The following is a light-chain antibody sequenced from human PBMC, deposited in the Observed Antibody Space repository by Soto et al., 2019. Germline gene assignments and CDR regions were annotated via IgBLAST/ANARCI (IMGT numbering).Light chain of an antibody. CDR2: DAS. Sequence: EIVLTQSPATLCLSPGERATLSCRASQSVSRNLAWYQQTPGQAPRLLIYDASNRATGIPARFSGSGSVTDFTLTISSLEPEDFAVYYCQQRSNWPPITFGQGTRLE. J-gene: IGKJ5*01. V-gene: IGKV3-11*01. CDR3: QQRSNWPPIT. CDR1: QSVSRN.